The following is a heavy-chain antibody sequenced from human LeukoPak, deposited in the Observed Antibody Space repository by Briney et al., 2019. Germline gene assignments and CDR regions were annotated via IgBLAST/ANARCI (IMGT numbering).Heavy chain of an antibody. D-gene: IGHD5-12*01. J-gene: IGHJ4*02. CDR1: GFTFSDYY. Sequence: GGSLRLSCAASGFTFSDYYMSWIRQAPGKGLEGVSYISSSGSTIYYADSVKGRFTISRDNAKNSLYLQMNSLRAEDTAVYCCARGVQWLRFQDYFDYWGQGTLVTVSS. V-gene: IGHV3-11*01. CDR2: ISSSGSTI. CDR3: ARGVQWLRFQDYFDY.